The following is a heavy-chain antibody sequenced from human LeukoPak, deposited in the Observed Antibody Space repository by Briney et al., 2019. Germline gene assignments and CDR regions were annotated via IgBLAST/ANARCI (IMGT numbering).Heavy chain of an antibody. CDR2: TYYRSKWYN. CDR3: ARGDDSSGYYWTADAFDI. D-gene: IGHD3-22*01. Sequence: SQTLSLTCAISGDSVSSSSAAWNWIRQSPSRGLEWLGRTYYRSKWYNDYAVSVKSRITINPDTSKNQFSLQLNSVTPEDTAVYYCARGDDSSGYYWTADAFDIWGQGTMVTVSS. J-gene: IGHJ3*02. CDR1: GDSVSSSSAA. V-gene: IGHV6-1*01.